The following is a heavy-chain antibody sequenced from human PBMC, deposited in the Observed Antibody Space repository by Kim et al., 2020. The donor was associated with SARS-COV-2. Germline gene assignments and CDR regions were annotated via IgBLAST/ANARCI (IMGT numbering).Heavy chain of an antibody. CDR2: IWYDGSNK. V-gene: IGHV3-33*06. CDR3: AKGLRYYYYGMDV. CDR1: GFTFSSYG. Sequence: GGSLRLSCAASGFTFSSYGMHWVRQAPGKGLEWVAVIWYDGSNKYYADSMKGRFTISRDNSKNTLYLQMNSLRAEDTAVYYCAKGLRYYYYGMDVWGQGTTVTVAS. D-gene: IGHD4-17*01. J-gene: IGHJ6*02.